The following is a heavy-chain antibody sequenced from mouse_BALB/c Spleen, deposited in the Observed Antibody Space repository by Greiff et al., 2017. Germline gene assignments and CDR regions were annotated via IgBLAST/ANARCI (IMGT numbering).Heavy chain of an antibody. Sequence: EVKLVESGGDLVKPGGSLKLSCAASGFTFSSYGMSWVRQTPDKRLEWVATISSGGSYTYYPDSVKGRFTISRDNAKNTLYLQMSSLKSEDTAMYYCARPVSPGTYYFDYWGQGTTLTVSS. CDR2: ISSGGSYT. D-gene: IGHD4-1*01. CDR1: GFTFSSYG. J-gene: IGHJ2*01. V-gene: IGHV5-6*01. CDR3: ARPVSPGTYYFDY.